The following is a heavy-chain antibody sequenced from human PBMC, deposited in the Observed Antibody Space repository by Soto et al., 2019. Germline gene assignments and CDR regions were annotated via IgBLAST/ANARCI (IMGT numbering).Heavy chain of an antibody. V-gene: IGHV4-34*01. D-gene: IGHD3-3*01. CDR3: ARAFWSGYTRLDD. CDR2: INHSGST. CDR1: GGSFSGYY. J-gene: IGHJ4*02. Sequence: PSETLSLTCAVYGGSFSGYYWSWIRQPPGKGLEWIGEINHSGSTNYNPSLKSRVTISVDTSKNQFSLKLSSVTAADTAVYYCARAFWSGYTRLDDRGQGTLVTVSS.